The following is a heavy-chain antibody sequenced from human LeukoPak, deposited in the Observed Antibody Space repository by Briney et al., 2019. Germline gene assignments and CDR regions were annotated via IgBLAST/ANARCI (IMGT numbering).Heavy chain of an antibody. CDR1: GFTSSEFG. CDR3: AMPTSPFYYYGMDV. D-gene: IGHD6-6*01. V-gene: IGHV3-33*01. J-gene: IGHJ6*02. Sequence: GGSLRLSCAASGFTSSEFGMQWVRQAPGKGLEWVAVIWYDGSHQYYVDSVKGRFTISRDNSKNTLYLQMNSLRAEDTGVYYCAMPTSPFYYYGMDVWGQGTTVTVSS. CDR2: IWYDGSHQ.